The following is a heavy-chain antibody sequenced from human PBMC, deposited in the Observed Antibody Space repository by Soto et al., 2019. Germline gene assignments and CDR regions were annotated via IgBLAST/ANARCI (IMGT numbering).Heavy chain of an antibody. J-gene: IGHJ3*02. D-gene: IGHD1-26*01. Sequence: GESLKISCAASGFTFSSYGMHWVRQAPGKGLEWVAVIWYDGSNKYYADSVKGRFTISRDNSKNTLYLQMNSLRAEDTAVYYCASIFIVGDTLDPRDAFDIWGQGTMVTVSS. V-gene: IGHV3-33*01. CDR3: ASIFIVGDTLDPRDAFDI. CDR2: IWYDGSNK. CDR1: GFTFSSYG.